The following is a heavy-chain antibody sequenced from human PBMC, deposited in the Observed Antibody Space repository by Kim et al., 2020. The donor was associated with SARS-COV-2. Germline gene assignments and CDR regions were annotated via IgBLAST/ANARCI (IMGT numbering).Heavy chain of an antibody. V-gene: IGHV3-7*01. Sequence: KKYVNSVKGRFISARDNAKTSLYLHMAGLRAEDTAVYYCARDSDWSPYDYWGQGTLVTVSS. CDR3: ARDSDWSPYDY. CDR2: K. J-gene: IGHJ4*02. D-gene: IGHD1-1*01.